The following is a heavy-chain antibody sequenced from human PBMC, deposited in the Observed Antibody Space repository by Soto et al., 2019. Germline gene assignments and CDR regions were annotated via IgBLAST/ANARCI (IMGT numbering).Heavy chain of an antibody. Sequence: GESLKISCKGSGYSFTSYWISWVRQMPGKGLEWMGRIHPSDSYTNYSPSFQGHVTISADKSISTAYLQWSSLKASDTAMYYCAIDRDYYDSSGYLPHSFYYYYGMDVWGQGTTVTVSS. V-gene: IGHV5-10-1*01. D-gene: IGHD3-22*01. J-gene: IGHJ6*02. CDR2: IHPSDSYT. CDR1: GYSFTSYW. CDR3: AIDRDYYDSSGYLPHSFYYYYGMDV.